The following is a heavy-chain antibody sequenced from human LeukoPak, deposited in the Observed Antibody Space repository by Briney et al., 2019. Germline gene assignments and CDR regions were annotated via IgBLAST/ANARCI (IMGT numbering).Heavy chain of an antibody. D-gene: IGHD6-13*01. Sequence: SETLSFTCAVYGGSFSGYYWSWIRQPPGKGLEWIGEINHSGSTNYNPSLKSRVTISVDTSENQFSLKLSSVTAADTAVYYCARLSGIAAAGVDYWGQGTLVTVSS. V-gene: IGHV4-34*01. J-gene: IGHJ4*02. CDR1: GGSFSGYY. CDR3: ARLSGIAAAGVDY. CDR2: INHSGST.